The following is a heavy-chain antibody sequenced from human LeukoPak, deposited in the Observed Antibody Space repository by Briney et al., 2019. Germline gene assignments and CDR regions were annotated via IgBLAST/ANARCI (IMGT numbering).Heavy chain of an antibody. CDR3: AREGLYSSGWYGPIDY. V-gene: IGHV1-69*13. J-gene: IGHJ4*02. Sequence: SVQVSCQASGGTFSSYAISWVRQAPGQGLEWMGGIIPIFGTANYAQKFQGRVTITADESTSTAYMELSSLRSEDTAVYYCAREGLYSSGWYGPIDYWGQGTLVTVSS. CDR1: GGTFSSYA. D-gene: IGHD6-19*01. CDR2: IIPIFGTA.